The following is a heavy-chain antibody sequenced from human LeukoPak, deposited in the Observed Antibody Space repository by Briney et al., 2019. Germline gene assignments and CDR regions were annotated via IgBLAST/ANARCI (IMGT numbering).Heavy chain of an antibody. CDR3: AKDATTMVRGVIGWFDP. CDR2: IRYDGSNK. D-gene: IGHD3-10*01. J-gene: IGHJ5*02. V-gene: IGHV3-30*02. CDR1: GFTFSSYG. Sequence: GGSLRLSCAASGFTFSSYGMHWVRQAPGKGLEWVAFIRYDGSNKYYADSVKGRFTISRDNSKNTLYLQMNSLRAEDTAVYYCAKDATTMVRGVIGWFDPWGQGTLSPSPQ.